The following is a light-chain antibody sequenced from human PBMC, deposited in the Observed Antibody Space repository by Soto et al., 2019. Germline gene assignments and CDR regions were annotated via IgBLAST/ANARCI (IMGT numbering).Light chain of an antibody. Sequence: QSVLTQPPSVSGAPGQRVTISCTGSSSNIGAGYDVHWYQQPPGTAPKLLIYTNGNRPSGVPDRFSGSKSGTSASLAITGLQAEDEADYYCQSYDSSLSVVFGGGTKVTVL. CDR3: QSYDSSLSVV. V-gene: IGLV1-40*01. CDR1: SSNIGAGYD. J-gene: IGLJ2*01. CDR2: TNG.